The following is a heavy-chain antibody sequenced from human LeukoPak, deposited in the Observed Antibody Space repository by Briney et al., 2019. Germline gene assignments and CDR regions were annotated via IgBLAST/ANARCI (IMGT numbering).Heavy chain of an antibody. J-gene: IGHJ5*02. CDR2: VSGSGGST. V-gene: IGHV3-23*01. Sequence: GALRLSCAASGFAFSSYAMSWVRQAPGKGLEWASAVSGSGGSTYYADSVKGRFTISRDNSKNTLYLQMNSLRAEDTAVYYCAKDLLGPWGQGTLVTVSS. CDR1: GFAFSSYA. CDR3: AKDLLGP.